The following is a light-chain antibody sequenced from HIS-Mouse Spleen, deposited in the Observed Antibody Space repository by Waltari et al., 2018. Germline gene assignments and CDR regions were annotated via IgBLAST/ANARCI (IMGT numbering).Light chain of an antibody. Sequence: SYELTQPPSGSVPPGQTARITCSGDALPKKYAYWYQQKSGQAPVLVIYEDSKRPSGIPERFSGSSSGTMATLTISEAQVEDEADYYCYSTDSSGNHRVFGGGTKLTVL. CDR1: ALPKKY. CDR2: EDS. CDR3: YSTDSSGNHRV. V-gene: IGLV3-10*01. J-gene: IGLJ2*01.